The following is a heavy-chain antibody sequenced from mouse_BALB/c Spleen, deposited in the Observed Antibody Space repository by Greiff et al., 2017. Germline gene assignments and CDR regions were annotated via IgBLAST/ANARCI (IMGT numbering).Heavy chain of an antibody. CDR1: GFTFSSYG. D-gene: IGHD1-1*01. Sequence: EVQLVESGGDLVKPGGSLKLSCAASGFTFSSYGMSWVRQTPDKRLEWVATISSGGSYTYYPDSVKGRFTISRDNAKNTLYLQMSSLKSEDTAMYYCARHGSSYRNAMDYWGQGTSVTVSS. CDR2: ISSGGSYT. J-gene: IGHJ4*01. CDR3: ARHGSSYRNAMDY. V-gene: IGHV5-6*01.